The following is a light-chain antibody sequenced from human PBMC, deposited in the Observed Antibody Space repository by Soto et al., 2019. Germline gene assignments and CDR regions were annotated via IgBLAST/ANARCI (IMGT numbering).Light chain of an antibody. CDR2: DDT. CDR3: QAWDNSVV. J-gene: IGLJ2*01. CDR1: KLRGKY. Sequence: SYELTQPPSVSVSPGQTATMTCSGGKLRGKYVCWYQQKPGQSPVLVIYDDTKRPSGIPERFSGSNSGNTATLTISGTQAMDGADYYCQAWDNSVVFGGGTKLTVL. V-gene: IGLV3-1*01.